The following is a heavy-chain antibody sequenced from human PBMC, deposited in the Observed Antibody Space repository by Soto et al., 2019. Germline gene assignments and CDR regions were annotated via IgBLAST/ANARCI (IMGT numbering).Heavy chain of an antibody. CDR2: IYHSGST. CDR3: ARVRYSSSWYGGYYYYYGMDV. D-gene: IGHD6-13*01. J-gene: IGHJ6*02. CDR1: GGSISSSNW. Sequence: PSETLSLTCAVSGGSISSSNWWSWVRQPPGKGLEWIGEIYHSGSTNYNPSLKSRVTISVDKSKNQFSLKLSSVTAADTAVYCCARVRYSSSWYGGYYYYYGMDVWGQGTTVTVSS. V-gene: IGHV4-4*01.